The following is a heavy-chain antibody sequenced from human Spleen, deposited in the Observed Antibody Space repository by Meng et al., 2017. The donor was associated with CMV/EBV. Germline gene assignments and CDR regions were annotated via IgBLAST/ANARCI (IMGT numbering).Heavy chain of an antibody. Sequence: KASEGTFNTYALTWVRQAPGQGLEWMGGIVPMFGTTNYARKFQGRVTITTDESRSTAYMGLSSLRSEDTAVYYCTRRCDSGTCPLDFWGQGTLVTVSS. D-gene: IGHD1-26*01. CDR1: EGTFNTYA. V-gene: IGHV1-69*05. CDR3: TRRCDSGTCPLDF. CDR2: IVPMFGTT. J-gene: IGHJ4*02.